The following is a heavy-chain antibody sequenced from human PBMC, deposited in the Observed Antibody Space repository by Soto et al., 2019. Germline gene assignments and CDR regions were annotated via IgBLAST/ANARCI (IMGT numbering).Heavy chain of an antibody. CDR3: ARRGSSSNSNYYYYGMDV. Sequence: SVKVYCKASGGTFSSYAISWVRQAPGQGLEWMGGIIPIFGTANYAQKFQGRVTITADESTSTAYMELSSLRSEDTAVYYCARRGSSSNSNYYYYGMDVWGQGTTVTVSS. CDR1: GGTFSSYA. CDR2: IIPIFGTA. D-gene: IGHD6-6*01. J-gene: IGHJ6*02. V-gene: IGHV1-69*13.